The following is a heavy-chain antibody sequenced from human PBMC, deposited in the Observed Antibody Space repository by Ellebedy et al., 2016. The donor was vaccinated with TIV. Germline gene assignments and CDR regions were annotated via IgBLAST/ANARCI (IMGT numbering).Heavy chain of an antibody. Sequence: MPSETLSLTCTVSGSSISGGYFWVWIRQPPGKVLQWSGSVYHSGTNYYNPSLNSRITMSVDTSKNQFSLTLRSVPAADTAVYFCARDQSESAFDIWGQGTMVTVSS. CDR1: GSSISGGYF. CDR2: VYHSGTN. CDR3: ARDQSESAFDI. D-gene: IGHD2/OR15-2a*01. V-gene: IGHV4-38-2*02. J-gene: IGHJ3*02.